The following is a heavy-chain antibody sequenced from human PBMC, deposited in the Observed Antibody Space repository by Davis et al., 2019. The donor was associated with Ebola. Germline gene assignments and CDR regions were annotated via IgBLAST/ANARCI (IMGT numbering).Heavy chain of an antibody. CDR1: GFTYSGSA. Sequence: ESLKIPCAASGFTYSGSAMHWVRQASGKGLEWVGRIRSKANSYETAYAASVKGRFTIHRDDSKNTAYLQIDSLKTKDTAVYYCSIAAAGTNDYWGQGTLVTVSS. CDR3: SIAAAGTNDY. V-gene: IGHV3-73*01. CDR2: IRSKANSYET. J-gene: IGHJ4*02. D-gene: IGHD6-13*01.